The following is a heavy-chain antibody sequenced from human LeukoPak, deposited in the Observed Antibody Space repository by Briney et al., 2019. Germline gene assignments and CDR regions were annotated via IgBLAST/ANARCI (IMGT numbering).Heavy chain of an antibody. Sequence: SETLSLTCTVSGGSISSGSYYWRWIRQPAGKGLEWIGRIYTSGSTNYNPSLKSRVTISVDTSQNQFSLNLRSVTAADTAVYYCARDNWNDPNWFAPWGQGTLVTVSS. V-gene: IGHV4-61*02. D-gene: IGHD1-1*01. CDR3: ARDNWNDPNWFAP. J-gene: IGHJ5*02. CDR1: GGSISSGSYY. CDR2: IYTSGST.